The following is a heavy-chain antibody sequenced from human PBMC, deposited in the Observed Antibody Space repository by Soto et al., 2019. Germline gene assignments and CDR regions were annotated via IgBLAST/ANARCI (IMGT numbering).Heavy chain of an antibody. CDR2: ISGSGIST. V-gene: IGHV3-23*01. CDR1: GFTFSTYP. D-gene: IGHD4-4*01. Sequence: GGSLRLSCAASGFTFSTYPMSWVRQAPGKGLEWVSGISGSGISTYYTDSVKGRFTISRDNSKNTVFLQMNSLRDEDTAVYYCVKPPVITASYYYYDMDVWGQGTTVTVS. J-gene: IGHJ6*02. CDR3: VKPPVITASYYYYDMDV.